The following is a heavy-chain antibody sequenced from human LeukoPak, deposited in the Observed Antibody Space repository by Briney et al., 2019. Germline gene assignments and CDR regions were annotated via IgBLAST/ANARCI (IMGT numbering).Heavy chain of an antibody. V-gene: IGHV4-34*01. CDR2: INHSGST. CDR3: ARGGSVDIVVVPAAISIVNWFDP. CDR1: GGSFSGYY. D-gene: IGHD2-2*02. J-gene: IGHJ5*02. Sequence: SETLSLTCAVYGGSFSGYYWSWIRQPPGKGLERIGEINHSGSTNYNPSLKSRVTISVDTSKNQFSLKLSSVTAADTAVYYCARGGSVDIVVVPAAISIVNWFDPWGQGTLVTVSS.